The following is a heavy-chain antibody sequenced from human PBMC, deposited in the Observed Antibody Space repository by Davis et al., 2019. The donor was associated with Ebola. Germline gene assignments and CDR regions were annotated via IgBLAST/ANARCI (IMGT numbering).Heavy chain of an antibody. V-gene: IGHV4-39*01. CDR1: GGSISSSSYY. J-gene: IGHJ5*02. D-gene: IGHD6-19*01. Sequence: MPPETLSLTCTVSGGSISSSSYYWGWIRQPPGKGLEWIGSIYYSGTTYYNPSLKSRVTITVDTSKNQFSLKLSSVTAADTAVYYCARGPSVRSFDPWGQGTLVTVSS. CDR3: ARGPSVRSFDP. CDR2: IYYSGTT.